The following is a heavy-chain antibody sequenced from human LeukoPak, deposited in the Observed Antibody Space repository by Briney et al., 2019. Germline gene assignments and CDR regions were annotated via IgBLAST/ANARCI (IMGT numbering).Heavy chain of an antibody. D-gene: IGHD3-10*01. CDR3: ARTTYYYGSGSYYYFDY. J-gene: IGHJ4*02. CDR1: GGSISSYH. Sequence: PSETLSLTCTVSGGSISSYHWSWIRQPPGKGLQWIGYIYYSGSTNYNPSLKSRVTISVDTSKNQFSQKLSSVTAADTAVYYCARTTYYYGSGSYYYFDYWGQGTLVTVSS. V-gene: IGHV4-59*01. CDR2: IYYSGST.